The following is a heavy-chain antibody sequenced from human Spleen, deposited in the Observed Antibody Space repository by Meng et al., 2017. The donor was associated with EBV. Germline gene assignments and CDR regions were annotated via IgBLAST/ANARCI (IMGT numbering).Heavy chain of an antibody. CDR1: GGPFDGYS. J-gene: IGHJ4*02. CDR3: ATWWGKGYY. D-gene: IGHD2-8*02. V-gene: IGHV4-34*01. CDR2: INHSGNT. Sequence: QVEPQQWGAGLLKPSETLSLTCDVYGGPFDGYSWTWIRQPPGKGLEWIGEINHSGNTNYNPSLKSRVTISVDTSKRQFSLKLTSMTAADTAVYYCATWWGKGYYWGQETLVTVSS.